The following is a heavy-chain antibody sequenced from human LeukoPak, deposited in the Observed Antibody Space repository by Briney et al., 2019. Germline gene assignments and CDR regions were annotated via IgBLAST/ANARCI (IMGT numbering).Heavy chain of an antibody. Sequence: SVKVSCKASGGTFSSYAISWLRQAPGQGLEWMGRIIPIFGTANYAQKFQGRVTITTDESTSTAYMELSSLRSEDTAVYYCARSYGGNGDIYFDYWGQGTLVTVSS. CDR2: IIPIFGTA. V-gene: IGHV1-69*05. CDR3: ARSYGGNGDIYFDY. J-gene: IGHJ4*02. D-gene: IGHD4/OR15-4a*01. CDR1: GGTFSSYA.